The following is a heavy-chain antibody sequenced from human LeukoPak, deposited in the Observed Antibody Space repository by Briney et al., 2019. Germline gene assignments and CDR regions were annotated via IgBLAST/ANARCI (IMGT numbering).Heavy chain of an antibody. CDR1: GGSFSGYY. D-gene: IGHD3-22*01. CDR2: INHSGST. Sequence: SSETLSLTCAVYGGSFSGYYWSWIRQPPGKGLEWIGEINHSGSTNYNPSLKSRVTISVDTSKNQFSLKLSSVTAADTAVYYCARGPITMIVVASGRYFDYWGQGTLVTVSS. CDR3: ARGPITMIVVASGRYFDY. J-gene: IGHJ4*02. V-gene: IGHV4-34*01.